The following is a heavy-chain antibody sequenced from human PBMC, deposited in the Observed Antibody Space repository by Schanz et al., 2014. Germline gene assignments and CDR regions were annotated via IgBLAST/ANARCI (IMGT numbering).Heavy chain of an antibody. J-gene: IGHJ6*02. D-gene: IGHD2-15*01. CDR1: GFTFRDYY. Sequence: QVQLVESGGGLVKPGGSLRLSCAASGFTFRDYYMSWIRQAPGKGLEWVSYISGTTTYTNYADSVKGRFTISRDNAKNLLYLQMNSLRAEDTAVYYCAKARRKSNCSGGRCFHYSYYGMDVWGQGTTVTVSS. CDR2: ISGTTTYT. CDR3: AKARRKSNCSGGRCFHYSYYGMDV. V-gene: IGHV3-11*05.